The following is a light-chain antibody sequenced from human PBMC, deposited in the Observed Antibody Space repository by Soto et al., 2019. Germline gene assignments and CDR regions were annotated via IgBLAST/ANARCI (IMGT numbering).Light chain of an antibody. CDR3: QQYKSYSA. CDR2: KPS. CDR1: QSISRW. J-gene: IGKJ3*01. V-gene: IGKV1-5*03. Sequence: DIQMTQSPSTLSASVGDRVTITCRASQSISRWLAWYQQKPGKAPKLLIYKPSNLGGGVPSRFSGDGSGTEFTLTISSLQPEDSATYDHQQYKSYSAFGPGTKVEIK.